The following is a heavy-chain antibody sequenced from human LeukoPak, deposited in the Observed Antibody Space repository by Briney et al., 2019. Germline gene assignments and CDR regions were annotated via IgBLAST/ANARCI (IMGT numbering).Heavy chain of an antibody. Sequence: GGSLRLSCAASGFPFSSYAMTWVRQAPGKGLKWVSAISGSGGSTYYADSVRGRFTISRDNSKNTLYLQMNSLRVEDTAVYYCAKASAGSGRALYYYGMDVWGKGTTVTVSS. CDR3: AKASAGSGRALYYYGMDV. V-gene: IGHV3-23*01. J-gene: IGHJ6*04. CDR2: ISGSGGST. CDR1: GFPFSSYA. D-gene: IGHD3-10*01.